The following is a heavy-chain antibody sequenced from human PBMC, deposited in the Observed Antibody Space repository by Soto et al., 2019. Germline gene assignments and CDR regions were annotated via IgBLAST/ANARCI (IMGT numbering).Heavy chain of an antibody. CDR2: ISHDGSNR. J-gene: IGHJ4*02. Sequence: QVQVVESGGGVVQPGRSLRLSCAASGFTFRPYAMHWVRQAPGKGLERVAVISHDGSNRDYGDPVKGRFTIYRDNSKSTRCWQVDSLRPEETGVYYGAKDAGATEYFFATWGQGTLLSVSS. CDR1: GFTFRPYA. CDR3: AKDAGATEYFFAT. D-gene: IGHD1-26*01. V-gene: IGHV3-30*18.